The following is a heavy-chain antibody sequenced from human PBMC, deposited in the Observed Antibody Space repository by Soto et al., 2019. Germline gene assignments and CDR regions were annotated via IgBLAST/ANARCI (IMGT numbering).Heavy chain of an antibody. CDR3: VREGPRKIVGAIDY. CDR2: IRREGSYE. V-gene: IGHV3-33*01. D-gene: IGHD1-26*01. Sequence: QVQLVESGGGVVQPGRSLRISCAASGFSFRNFAMHWFRQAPGKGLEWVATIRREGSYERYGDSVKGRFTISRDNDKNTLYLQMNSLRVEDTALYFCVREGPRKIVGAIDYWGQGTLVTVSS. CDR1: GFSFRNFA. J-gene: IGHJ4*02.